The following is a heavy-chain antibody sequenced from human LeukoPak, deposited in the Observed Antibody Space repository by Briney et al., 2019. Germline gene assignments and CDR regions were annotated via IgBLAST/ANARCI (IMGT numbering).Heavy chain of an antibody. V-gene: IGHV4-59*01. CDR2: IYYSGST. Sequence: SETLSLTCTVSGGSISSYYWSWIRQPPGKGLEWIGYIYYSGSTNYNPSLKSRVTISVDTSKNQFSLKLSSVTAADTAVYYCAREARGTKTKSYYYYMDVWGKGTTVTVSS. D-gene: IGHD3-16*01. CDR1: GGSISSYY. J-gene: IGHJ6*03. CDR3: AREARGTKTKSYYYYMDV.